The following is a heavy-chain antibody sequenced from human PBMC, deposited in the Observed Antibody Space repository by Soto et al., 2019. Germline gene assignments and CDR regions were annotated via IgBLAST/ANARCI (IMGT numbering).Heavy chain of an antibody. V-gene: IGHV3-48*02. D-gene: IGHD2-21*02. CDR2: ISSSSSTI. J-gene: IGHJ3*02. CDR3: GRLCGGDCYRAFDI. Sequence: VASVKVSCAASGFTFSSYSMNWVRQAPGKGLEWVSYISSSSSTIYYADSVKGRFTISRDNAKNSLYLQMNSLRDEDTAVYYCGRLCGGDCYRAFDIWGQGTMVTVSS. CDR1: GFTFSSYS.